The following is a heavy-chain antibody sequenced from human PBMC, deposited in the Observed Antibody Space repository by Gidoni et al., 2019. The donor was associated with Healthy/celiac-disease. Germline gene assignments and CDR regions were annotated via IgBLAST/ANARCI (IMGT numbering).Heavy chain of an antibody. D-gene: IGHD1-1*01. CDR3: AKDSPFGGSRDGYNFIFDY. Sequence: QVQLVESGGGVVQPGRSLRLSCAASGFTFSSYGLHWVRQAPGKGLEWVAVISYDGSNKYYADSVNGRFTISRDNSKNTLYLQMNSLRAEDTAVYYCAKDSPFGGSRDGYNFIFDYWGQGTLVTVSS. J-gene: IGHJ4*02. CDR2: ISYDGSNK. CDR1: GFTFSSYG. V-gene: IGHV3-30*18.